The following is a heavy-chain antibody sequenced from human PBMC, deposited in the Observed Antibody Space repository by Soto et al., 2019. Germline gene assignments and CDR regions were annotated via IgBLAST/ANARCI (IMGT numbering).Heavy chain of an antibody. CDR1: GDSISTYY. V-gene: IGHV4-59*01. Sequence: LSLTCDVSGDSISTYYWSWIRQPPGKGLEWIGYVYYSGSTLYNPSLESRVTLSIDMSKKQVSLKLSSVIAADTAVYYCARTRMIESWIDYWGHGTLVTVSS. CDR3: ARTRMIESWIDY. J-gene: IGHJ4*01. D-gene: IGHD2-21*01. CDR2: VYYSGST.